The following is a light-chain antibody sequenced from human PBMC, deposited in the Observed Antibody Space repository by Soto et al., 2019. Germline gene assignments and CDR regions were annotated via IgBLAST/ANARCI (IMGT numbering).Light chain of an antibody. V-gene: IGKV3-11*01. Sequence: EIVLTQSPATLSLSPGERATLSCRASQSVSSYLAWYQQKPGQAPRLLIYDASNGATGIPARFSGSGSGTDFTLTISSLEPEDFAVYYCQQRSNWPITVGQGTRLEIK. J-gene: IGKJ5*01. CDR2: DAS. CDR1: QSVSSY. CDR3: QQRSNWPIT.